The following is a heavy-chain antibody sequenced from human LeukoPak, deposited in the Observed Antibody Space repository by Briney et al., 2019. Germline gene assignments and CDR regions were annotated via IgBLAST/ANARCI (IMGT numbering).Heavy chain of an antibody. CDR3: ARAGSGSYFMTADAFDI. CDR1: GGSISSSSYY. CDR2: IYYSGST. D-gene: IGHD3-10*01. J-gene: IGHJ3*02. V-gene: IGHV4-39*07. Sequence: SEPLSLTCTVSGGSISSSSYYWGWIRQPPGKGLEWIGSIYYSGSTYYNPSLKSRVTISVDTSKNQFSLKLSSVTAADTAVYYCARAGSGSYFMTADAFDIWGQGTMVTVSS.